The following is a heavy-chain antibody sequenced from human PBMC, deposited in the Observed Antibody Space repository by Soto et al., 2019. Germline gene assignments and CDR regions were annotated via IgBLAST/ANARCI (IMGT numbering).Heavy chain of an antibody. J-gene: IGHJ5*02. V-gene: IGHV4-39*01. CDR2: VYYNGNT. D-gene: IGHD5-18*01. Sequence: SEALSLTCTVSGGSTSRRLYQWGWIRQPTGKRLEWIGNVYYNGNTYYNASLKSRLTISVATSNNQFSLKVKSVTAADTAVYFCSRHRCSYNHRQLAYPSRRTSDP. CDR1: GGSTSRRLYQ. CDR3: SRHRCSYNHRQLAYPSRRTSDP.